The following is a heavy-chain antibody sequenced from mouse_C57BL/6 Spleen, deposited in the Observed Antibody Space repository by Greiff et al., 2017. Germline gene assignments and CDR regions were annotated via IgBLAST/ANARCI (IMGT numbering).Heavy chain of an antibody. CDR3: ALYDYDFDAMDY. CDR2: IDPANGNT. Sequence: EVQLQQSVAELVRPGASVKLSCTASGFYIKNTYMHWVKQRPEQGLEWIGRIDPANGNTKYAPTFQGKATITADTSSNTAYLQLSSLTSEATAIYYCALYDYDFDAMDYWGQGTSVTVSS. J-gene: IGHJ4*01. CDR1: GFYIKNTY. D-gene: IGHD2-4*01. V-gene: IGHV14-3*01.